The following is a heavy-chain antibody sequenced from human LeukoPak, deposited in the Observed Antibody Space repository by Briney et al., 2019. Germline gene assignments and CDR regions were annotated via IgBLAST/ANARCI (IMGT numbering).Heavy chain of an antibody. CDR1: GGSFSGYY. V-gene: IGHV4-34*01. Sequence: SETLSLTCAVYGGSFSGYYWSWIRQPPGKGLEWIGEINHSGSTNYNPSLKSRVTISVDTSKNQFSLKLSSVTAADTAVYYCARALYDVSSSWYVIIGPVDYWGQGTLVTVSS. CDR3: ARALYDVSSSWYVIIGPVDY. J-gene: IGHJ4*02. CDR2: INHSGST. D-gene: IGHD6-13*01.